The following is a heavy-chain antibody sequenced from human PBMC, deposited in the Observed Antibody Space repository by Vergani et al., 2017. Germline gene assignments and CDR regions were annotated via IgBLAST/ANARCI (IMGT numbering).Heavy chain of an antibody. V-gene: IGHV4-38-2*02. CDR3: ARVVSTNSRIAVAGKLDY. J-gene: IGHJ4*02. CDR2: IYYSGST. D-gene: IGHD6-19*01. CDR1: GYSISSGYY. Sequence: QVQLQESGPGLVTPSETLSLTCSVSGYSISSGYYWGWIRQPPGKGLEWIGSIYYSGSTYYNPSLKSRVTISVDTSKNQFSLKLSSVTAADTAVYYCARVVSTNSRIAVAGKLDYWGQGTLVTVSS.